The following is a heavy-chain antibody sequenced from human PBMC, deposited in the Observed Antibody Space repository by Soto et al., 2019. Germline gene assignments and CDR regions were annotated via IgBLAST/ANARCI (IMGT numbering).Heavy chain of an antibody. V-gene: IGHV1-2*04. D-gene: IGHD3-3*01. CDR3: ATGRPYYDFWSGWDNWFDP. J-gene: IGHJ5*02. Sequence: ASVKVSCKASRYTFTGYYMHWVRQAPGQGLEWMGWINPNSGGTNYAQKFQGWVTMTRDTSISTAYMELSRLRSDDTAVYYCATGRPYYDFWSGWDNWFDPWGQGTLVTVSS. CDR2: INPNSGGT. CDR1: RYTFTGYY.